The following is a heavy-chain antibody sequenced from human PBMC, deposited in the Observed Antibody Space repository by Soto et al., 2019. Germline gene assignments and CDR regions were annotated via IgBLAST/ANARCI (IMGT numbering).Heavy chain of an antibody. CDR1: GFSFNRHD. D-gene: IGHD6-19*01. J-gene: IGHJ6*02. Sequence: GGSLRLSCEASGFSFNRHDIHWVRQAPGKGLEWLAVISYDGSNQDYADSVRGRFRISRDNSRNTVYLQMNSLRAEDTAVYYCPRDRSSTYYYYGMDLWGQGTTVTVSS. CDR3: PRDRSSTYYYYGMDL. CDR2: ISYDGSNQ. V-gene: IGHV3-30-3*01.